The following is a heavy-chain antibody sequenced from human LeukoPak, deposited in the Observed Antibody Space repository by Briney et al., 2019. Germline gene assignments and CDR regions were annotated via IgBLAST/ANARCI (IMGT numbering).Heavy chain of an antibody. Sequence: GGSLRLSCAASGFTFSSYDMHWVRQATGKGLEWVSAIGTAGDTYYPGSVTGRFTISRENAKNSLYLQMNSLRAGDTAVYYCARAHLRDGYNYDYFDYWGQGTLVTVSS. D-gene: IGHD5-24*01. CDR3: ARAHLRDGYNYDYFDY. V-gene: IGHV3-13*01. J-gene: IGHJ4*02. CDR1: GFTFSSYD. CDR2: IGTAGDT.